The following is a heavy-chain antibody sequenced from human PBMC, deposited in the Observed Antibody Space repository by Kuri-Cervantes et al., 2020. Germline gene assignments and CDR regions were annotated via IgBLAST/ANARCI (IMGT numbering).Heavy chain of an antibody. CDR3: AKGQIYGSGMNWFDP. J-gene: IGHJ5*02. CDR2: ISGSGGST. V-gene: IGHV3-23*01. D-gene: IGHD3-10*01. Sequence: GESLKISCAASGFTFYSYAMSWVRQAPGKGLEWVSAISGSGGSTYYADSVKGRFTISRDNSKNTLYLQMNSLRAEDTAVYYCAKGQIYGSGMNWFDPWGRGTLVTVSS. CDR1: GFTFYSYA.